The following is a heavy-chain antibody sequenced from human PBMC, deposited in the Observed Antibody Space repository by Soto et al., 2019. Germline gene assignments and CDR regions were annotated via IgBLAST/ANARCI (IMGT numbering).Heavy chain of an antibody. V-gene: IGHV3-7*01. Sequence: GGSLRLSCAASGFTFSDLWMSWVRQAPGKGLEWVANIKQDGSAKNYLDSVKGRFTISRDNGNSSLYRQMNSLRVEDTAVYYCTRNQVKADYWGQGTLVTVSS. J-gene: IGHJ4*02. CDR2: IKQDGSAK. D-gene: IGHD2-21*01. CDR3: TRNQVKADY. CDR1: GFTFSDLW.